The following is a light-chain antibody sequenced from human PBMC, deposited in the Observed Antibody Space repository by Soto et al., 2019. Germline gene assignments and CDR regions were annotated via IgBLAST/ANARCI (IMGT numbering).Light chain of an antibody. J-gene: IGLJ7*01. V-gene: IGLV2-23*02. CDR1: SSDVGSYKL. CDR2: EVS. Sequence: QSALTQPASVSGSPGQSITISCTGTSSDVGSYKLVSWYQQHPGKAPKLMISEVSKRPSGISDRFSGSKSGSTASLTISGLQAEDEADYHCCSYAGTRTHTVFGGGTQLTVL. CDR3: CSYAGTRTHTV.